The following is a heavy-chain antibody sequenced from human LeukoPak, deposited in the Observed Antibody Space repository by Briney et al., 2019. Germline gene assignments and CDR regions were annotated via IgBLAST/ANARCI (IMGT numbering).Heavy chain of an antibody. D-gene: IGHD4-17*01. J-gene: IGHJ3*01. Sequence: GGSLRLSCAASGFTFRSHAMSWGRQAPGKGLQWVSAITANGGYTLYADAVKVRFTVSRDNSKNTLYLQINSLRPEDTAMYYCAKDPNGDYIGAFDFWGQGTMVTVSS. CDR2: ITANGGYT. V-gene: IGHV3-23*01. CDR1: GFTFRSHA. CDR3: AKDPNGDYIGAFDF.